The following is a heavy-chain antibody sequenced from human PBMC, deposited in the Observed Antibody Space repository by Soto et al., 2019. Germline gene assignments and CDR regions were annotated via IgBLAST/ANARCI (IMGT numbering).Heavy chain of an antibody. Sequence: ASVKVSCKASGYTFTGYYMHGVRQAPGQGLEWMEWINPNSGGTNYAQKFQGRVTMTRDTSISTAYMELSRLRSDDTAVYYCARDDGGRGYYFDYWGQGTLVTVSS. CDR2: INPNSGGT. D-gene: IGHD3-16*01. V-gene: IGHV1-2*02. CDR3: ARDDGGRGYYFDY. J-gene: IGHJ4*02. CDR1: GYTFTGYY.